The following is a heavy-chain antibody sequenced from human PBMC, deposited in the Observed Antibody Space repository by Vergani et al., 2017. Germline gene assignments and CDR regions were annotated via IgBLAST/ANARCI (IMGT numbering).Heavy chain of an antibody. CDR1: GGSFSGNY. CDR2: INHSGGT. CDR3: ARTVLSSGYFDY. Sequence: QVQLQQWGAGLLKPSETLSLTCAVYGGSFSGNYWSWIRQPPGKGLECIGEINHSGGTNYNPSLKSRVTISVDTSKNQFSLKLSSVTAADTAVYYCARTVLSSGYFDYWGQGTLVTVSS. V-gene: IGHV4-34*01. J-gene: IGHJ4*02. D-gene: IGHD3-22*01.